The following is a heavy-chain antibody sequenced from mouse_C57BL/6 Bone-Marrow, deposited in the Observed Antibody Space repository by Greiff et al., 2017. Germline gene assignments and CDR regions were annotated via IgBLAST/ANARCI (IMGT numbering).Heavy chain of an antibody. D-gene: IGHD1-1*01. J-gene: IGHJ2*01. CDR2: IDPSDSYT. CDR1: GYTFTSYW. V-gene: IGHV1-50*01. CDR3: AREGTVVPFDY. Sequence: QVQLQQPGAELVKPGASVKLSCKASGYTFTSYWMQWVKQRPGQGLEWIGEIDPSDSYTNYNQKFKGKATLTVDTSSSTAYMQLSSLTSEDSAVYYCAREGTVVPFDYWGQGTTRTVSS.